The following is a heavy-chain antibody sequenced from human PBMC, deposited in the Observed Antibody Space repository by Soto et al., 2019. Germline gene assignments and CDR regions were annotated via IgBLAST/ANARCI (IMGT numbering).Heavy chain of an antibody. V-gene: IGHV1-3*01. D-gene: IGHD2-2*01. CDR1: GYTFTSYA. J-gene: IGHJ6*02. CDR2: INAGNGNT. Sequence: QVQLVQSGAEVKKPGASVKVSCKASGYTFTSYAMHWVRQAPGQRLEWMGWINAGNGNTKYSQKFQGRVTITRDTYASTAYMELSSLRSEDTAVYYCSRSSLGYCSSTRCSAYYYYYGMDVWGQGTTVTVSS. CDR3: SRSSLGYCSSTRCSAYYYYYGMDV.